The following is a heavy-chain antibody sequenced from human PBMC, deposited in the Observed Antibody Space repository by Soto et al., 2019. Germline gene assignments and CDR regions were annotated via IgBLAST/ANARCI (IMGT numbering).Heavy chain of an antibody. V-gene: IGHV1-18*03. CDR1: GYTFTNYG. J-gene: IGHJ5*02. CDR3: ARGVGSGSYYNQYNWFDP. D-gene: IGHD3-10*01. CDR2: ISAYNGNT. Sequence: QVQLVQSGAEVKKPGASVKVSCKASGYTFTNYGISWVRQAPGQGLEWMGWISAYNGNTNHAQKLQGRVTMTTDTSTSTAYMELRSLRSDDMAVYYCARGVGSGSYYNQYNWFDPWGQGTLVTVSS.